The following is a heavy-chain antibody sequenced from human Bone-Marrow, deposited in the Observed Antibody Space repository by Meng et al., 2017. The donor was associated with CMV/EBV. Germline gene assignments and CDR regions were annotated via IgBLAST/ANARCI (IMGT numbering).Heavy chain of an antibody. CDR1: GGSISSYY. CDR2: IYHSGST. D-gene: IGHD3-10*01. V-gene: IGHV4-59*12. Sequence: SETLSLTCTVSGGSISSYYWSWIRQPPGKGLEWIGEIYHSGSTNYNPSLKSRVTISVDKSKNQFSLKLSSVTAADTAVYYCECFTMVRGVLVDAFDIWGQGTMVTVSS. CDR3: ECFTMVRGVLVDAFDI. J-gene: IGHJ3*02.